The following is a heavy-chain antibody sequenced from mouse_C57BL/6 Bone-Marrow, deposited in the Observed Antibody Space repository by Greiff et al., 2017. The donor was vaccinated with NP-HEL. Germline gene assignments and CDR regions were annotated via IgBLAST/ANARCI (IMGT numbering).Heavy chain of an antibody. CDR3: ARLDSLDYFDY. CDR2: IHPNSGST. V-gene: IGHV1-64*01. CDR1: GYTFTSYW. D-gene: IGHD6-1*01. Sequence: VQLQQPGAELVKPGASVKLSCKASGYTFTSYWMHWVKQRPGQGLEWIGMIHPNSGSTNYNEKFKSKATLTVDKSSSTAYMQLSSLTSEDSAVYYCARLDSLDYFDYWGQGTTLTVSS. J-gene: IGHJ2*01.